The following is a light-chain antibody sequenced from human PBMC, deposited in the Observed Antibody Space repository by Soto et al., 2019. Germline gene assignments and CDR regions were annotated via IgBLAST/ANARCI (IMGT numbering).Light chain of an antibody. CDR1: SSDVGGYNY. J-gene: IGLJ1*01. V-gene: IGLV2-14*01. CDR2: EVS. CDR3: ISYTSSTTYV. Sequence: QSVLTQPASVSGSPGPSTTISCTGTSSDVGGYNYVSSYQQHPGKAPKLMIYEVSNRPSGVSNRFSGSKSGNTPSLTISGLQGEEEDDYYSISYTSSTTYVFGTGTKVTV.